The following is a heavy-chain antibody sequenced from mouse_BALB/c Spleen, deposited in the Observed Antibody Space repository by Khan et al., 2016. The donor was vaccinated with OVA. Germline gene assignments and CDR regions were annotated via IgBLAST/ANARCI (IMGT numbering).Heavy chain of an antibody. CDR3: ARHNYGPFAY. V-gene: IGHV5-9-3*01. Sequence: EVELVESGGGLVKPGGPLKLSCAASGFTFSNYALSWVRQTPEKRLEWVATIGSGGDYTYYPDSVKGRFTISRDNAKNIFYLQMSSLRSEDTALYYCARHNYGPFAYWGQGTLVTVSA. J-gene: IGHJ3*01. CDR1: GFTFSNYA. CDR2: IGSGGDYT. D-gene: IGHD1-1*01.